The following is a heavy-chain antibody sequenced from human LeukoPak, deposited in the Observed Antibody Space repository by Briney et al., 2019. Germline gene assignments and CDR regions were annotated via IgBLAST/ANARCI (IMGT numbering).Heavy chain of an antibody. CDR1: GFTFSSYA. CDR2: INSDGSST. Sequence: GGSLRLSCAASGFTFSSYAMHWVRQAPGKGLVWVSRINSDGSSTSYADSVKGRFTISRDNAKNTLYLQMNSLRAEDTAVYYCAIGYCSGGSCYFDYWGQGTLVTVSS. CDR3: AIGYCSGGSCYFDY. D-gene: IGHD2-15*01. V-gene: IGHV3-74*01. J-gene: IGHJ4*02.